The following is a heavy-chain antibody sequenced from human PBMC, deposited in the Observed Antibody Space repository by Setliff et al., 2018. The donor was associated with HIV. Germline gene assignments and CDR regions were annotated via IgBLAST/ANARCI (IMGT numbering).Heavy chain of an antibody. CDR3: AGCITGTTHWFDP. D-gene: IGHD1-20*01. CDR2: VYYSGST. Sequence: PSETLSLTCTVSGDSISSSSYYWGWIRQPPGKGLEWIGSVYYSGSTNYNPSLKSRVTISVDTSKNQFSLKLSSVTAADTAVYYCAGCITGTTHWFDPWGQGTLVTVSS. J-gene: IGHJ5*02. CDR1: GDSISSSSYY. V-gene: IGHV4-39*07.